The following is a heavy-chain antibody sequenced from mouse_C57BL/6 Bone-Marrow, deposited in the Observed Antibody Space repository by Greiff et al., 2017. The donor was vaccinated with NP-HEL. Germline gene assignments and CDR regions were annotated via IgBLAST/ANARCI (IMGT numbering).Heavy chain of an antibody. Sequence: QVQLQQSGAELVRPGTSVKMSCKASGYTFTNYWIGWAKQRPGHGLEWIGDIYPGGGYTNYNEKFKGKATLTADKSSSTAYMQFSSLTSEDSAIYYCARRRSLYAMDYWGQGTSVTVSS. CDR2: IYPGGGYT. D-gene: IGHD6-1*01. V-gene: IGHV1-63*01. CDR3: ARRRSLYAMDY. CDR1: GYTFTNYW. J-gene: IGHJ4*01.